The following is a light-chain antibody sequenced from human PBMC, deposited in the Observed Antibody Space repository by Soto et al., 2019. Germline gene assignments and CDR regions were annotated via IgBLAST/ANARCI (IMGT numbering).Light chain of an antibody. J-gene: IGKJ1*01. CDR1: QSVSSRS. CDR2: GAS. Sequence: EIVLTQSPATLSLSPGERATLSCRASQSVSSRSLAWYQQKPGQAPRLLIYGASTRATGIPARFSGSGSGTEFTLTISSLQSEDFAIYYCQQYNIWTWTFGQGTKVDIK. CDR3: QQYNIWTWT. V-gene: IGKV3-15*01.